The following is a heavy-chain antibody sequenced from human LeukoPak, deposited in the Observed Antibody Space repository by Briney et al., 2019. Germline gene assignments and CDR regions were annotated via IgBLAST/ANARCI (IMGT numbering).Heavy chain of an antibody. Sequence: LSGRSLRLSCTASGFTFGDYAMSWVRQAPGKGLEWVGFIRSKAYGGTTEYAASVKGRFTISRDDSKSIAYLQMNSLKTEDTAVYYCTRDRYDYVWGSYRLRYFDYWGQGTLVTVSS. D-gene: IGHD3-16*02. J-gene: IGHJ4*02. CDR2: IRSKAYGGTT. V-gene: IGHV3-49*04. CDR3: TRDRYDYVWGSYRLRYFDY. CDR1: GFTFGDYA.